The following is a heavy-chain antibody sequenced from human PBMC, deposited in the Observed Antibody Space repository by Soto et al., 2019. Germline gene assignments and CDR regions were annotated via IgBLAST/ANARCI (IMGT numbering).Heavy chain of an antibody. CDR2: IIPIFGTA. CDR3: ARSWMGYYYGMDV. Sequence: GASVKVSCKASGGTFSSYAISWVRQAPGQGLEWMGGIIPIFGTANYAQKFQGRVTITADESTSTAYMELSSLRSEATAVYYCARSWMGYYYGMDVWGQGTTVTVSS. J-gene: IGHJ6*02. V-gene: IGHV1-69*13. CDR1: GGTFSSYA. D-gene: IGHD2-2*03.